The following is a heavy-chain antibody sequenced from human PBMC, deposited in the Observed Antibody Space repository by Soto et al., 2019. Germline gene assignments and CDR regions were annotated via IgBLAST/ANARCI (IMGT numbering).Heavy chain of an antibody. CDR2: INHSGST. CDR3: ARGSKMVTTDWYFDL. Sequence: QVQLQQWGAGLLKPSETLSLTCAVYGGSFSGYFWSWIRQPPGKGLEWIGEINHSGSTNYNPSLKSRVSISVDTSQNHFSLRLSSVTAADTAVFYCARGSKMVTTDWYFDLWGRGTLVTVSS. D-gene: IGHD4-17*01. J-gene: IGHJ2*01. V-gene: IGHV4-34*01. CDR1: GGSFSGYF.